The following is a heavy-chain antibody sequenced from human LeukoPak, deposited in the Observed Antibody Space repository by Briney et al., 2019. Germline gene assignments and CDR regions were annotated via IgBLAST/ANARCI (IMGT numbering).Heavy chain of an antibody. V-gene: IGHV3-33*01. CDR2: IWYDGSNK. CDR3: AREGTMIVVAPIDY. Sequence: GGSLRLSCAASGFTFSSYGMHWVRQAPGKGLEWVAVIWYDGSNKYYADSVKGRFTISRDNSKNTLYLQMNSLRAEDTAVYYCAREGTMIVVAPIDYWGQGTLVTISS. CDR1: GFTFSSYG. J-gene: IGHJ4*02. D-gene: IGHD3-22*01.